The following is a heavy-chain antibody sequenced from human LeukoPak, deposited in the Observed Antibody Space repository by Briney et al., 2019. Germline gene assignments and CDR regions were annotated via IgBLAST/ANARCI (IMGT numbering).Heavy chain of an antibody. V-gene: IGHV4-34*01. Sequence: PSETLSLTCAVYGGSFSGYYWDWIRQPPGKGLEWIGGIYHSGSTYYNPPLKSRVTISVDTSKNQFSLQVYSVTAADTAVYYCARDPPAGTSPYWGQGTLVSVSS. J-gene: IGHJ4*02. D-gene: IGHD1-7*01. CDR3: ARDPPAGTSPY. CDR2: IYHSGST. CDR1: GGSFSGYY.